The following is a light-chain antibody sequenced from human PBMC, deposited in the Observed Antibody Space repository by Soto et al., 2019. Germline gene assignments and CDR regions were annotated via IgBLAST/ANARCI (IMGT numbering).Light chain of an antibody. CDR1: QSVSSN. CDR2: AAF. V-gene: IGKV3-15*01. Sequence: EVVMTQSPATLSVSPGERATLSCRASQSVSSNLAWYQPKPGQAPRLLIYAAFTRATGIPARFSGSGSGTEFTLTISSLQSEDFAVYYCQQYNNWPRTFGQGTKVEIK. CDR3: QQYNNWPRT. J-gene: IGKJ1*01.